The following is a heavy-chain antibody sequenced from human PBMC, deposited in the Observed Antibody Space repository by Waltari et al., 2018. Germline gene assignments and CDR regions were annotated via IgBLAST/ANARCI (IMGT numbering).Heavy chain of an antibody. CDR2: IYGGSGRT. Sequence: QVQLQESGPGLVKASETLSLTCAVSGGSISGYYWSWIRQAPGKGLEWIGYIYGGSGRTSYNPSLKSRVTISMDTAKNQFSLKLNAVTAADTAVYYCARRVVVATPVGPAVDFWGQGLRVTVSS. CDR1: GGSISGYY. V-gene: IGHV4-59*12. J-gene: IGHJ3*01. D-gene: IGHD2-15*01. CDR3: ARRVVVATPVGPAVDF.